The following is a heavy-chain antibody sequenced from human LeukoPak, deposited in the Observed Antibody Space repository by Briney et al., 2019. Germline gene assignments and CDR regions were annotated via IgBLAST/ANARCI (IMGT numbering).Heavy chain of an antibody. J-gene: IGHJ6*03. CDR1: GFTFSSYW. D-gene: IGHD1-26*01. CDR2: INTDGSST. CDR3: ARDRSEWELLRTGDYYYMDV. Sequence: PGGSLRLSCAASGFTFSSYWMHWVRQAPGKGLVWVSRINTDGSSTSYADSVKGRFTISRDNAKNTLYLQMNSLRAEDTAVYYCARDRSEWELLRTGDYYYMDVWGKGTTVTVSS. V-gene: IGHV3-74*01.